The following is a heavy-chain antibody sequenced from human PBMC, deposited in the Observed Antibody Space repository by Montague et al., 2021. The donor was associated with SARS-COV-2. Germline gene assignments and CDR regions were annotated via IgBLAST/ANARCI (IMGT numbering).Heavy chain of an antibody. V-gene: IGHV4-59*02. D-gene: IGHD4-17*01. CDR3: ARENTVTTFGGPYYIDS. CDR1: GSSVRSYC. J-gene: IGHJ4*02. Sequence: SETLSLTCIVSGSSVRSYCWSWIRQPPGKGLEWIGYIYDSGGTNYNPSLKSRVTISVDTSKNQFSLKLSSVTAADTAVYYCARENTVTTFGGPYYIDSWGQGTLVTVSA. CDR2: IYDSGGT.